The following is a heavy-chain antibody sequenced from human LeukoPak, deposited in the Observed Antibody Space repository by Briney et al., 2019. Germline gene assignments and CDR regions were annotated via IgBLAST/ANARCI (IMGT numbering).Heavy chain of an antibody. D-gene: IGHD2-15*01. J-gene: IGHJ6*03. V-gene: IGHV1-18*01. CDR3: ARDLRPDIVVVMDV. CDR1: GYTFTSYD. CDR2: ISPYYGNT. Sequence: ASVKVSCKASGYTFTSYDINWVRQATGQGLEWMGWISPYYGNTNYAQQFQGRITVTSDTSTTTVYMELRSLTSDDTAVYYCARDLRPDIVVVMDVWGKGTTVTVSS.